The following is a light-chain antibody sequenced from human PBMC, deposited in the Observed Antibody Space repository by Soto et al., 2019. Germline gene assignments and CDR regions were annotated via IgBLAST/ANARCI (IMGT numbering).Light chain of an antibody. CDR3: QQYAISPIT. CDR2: GAS. J-gene: IGKJ5*01. CDR1: QSVSSNY. Sequence: EIVLTQSPGTLSLSPGEKATLFCRASQSVSSNYLAWYQQKPGQAPRLIIYGASSRATGIPDRFSGSGSGTDFTLTISRLEPEDFAVYYCQQYAISPITFGQGTRLEIK. V-gene: IGKV3-20*01.